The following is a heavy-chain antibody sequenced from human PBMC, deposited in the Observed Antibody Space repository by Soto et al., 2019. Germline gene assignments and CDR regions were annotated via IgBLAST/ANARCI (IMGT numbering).Heavy chain of an antibody. J-gene: IGHJ4*02. CDR2: IYYSGST. CDR1: GGSISSSSYY. D-gene: IGHD7-27*01. V-gene: IGHV4-39*07. CDR3: ARVLVTGAGNVNLDY. Sequence: SETLSLTCTVSGGSISSSSYYWGWIRQPPGKGLEWIGSIYYSGSTYYNPSLKSRVTISVDTSKNQFSLKLSSVTAADTAVYYCARVLVTGAGNVNLDYWGQGTLVTVSS.